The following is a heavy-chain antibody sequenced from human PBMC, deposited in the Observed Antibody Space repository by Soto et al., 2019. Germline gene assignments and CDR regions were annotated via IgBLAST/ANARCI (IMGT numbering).Heavy chain of an antibody. Sequence: PSETLSLTCAVYGGSFSGYYWSWIRQPPGKGLEWIGEINHSGSTNYNPSLKSRVTISVDTSKNQFSLKLSSVTAADTAVYYCARGRRYNWNYLHYYYYMDVWGKGTTVTVSS. V-gene: IGHV4-34*01. CDR2: INHSGST. CDR3: ARGRRYNWNYLHYYYYMDV. D-gene: IGHD1-7*01. CDR1: GGSFSGYY. J-gene: IGHJ6*03.